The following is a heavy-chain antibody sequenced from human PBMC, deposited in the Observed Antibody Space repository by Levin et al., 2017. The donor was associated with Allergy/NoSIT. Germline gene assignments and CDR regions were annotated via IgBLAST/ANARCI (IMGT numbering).Heavy chain of an antibody. CDR2: INHSGST. CDR3: ARGRPYCWSSTSCYRDWYFDL. Sequence: GSLRLSCAVYGGSFSDYYWSWIRQPPGKGLEWIGEINHSGSTNYNASLKSRVTISVDTSKNQFSLKLTSMTAADTAVYHCARGRPYCWSSTSCYRDWYFDLWTRGTPVTVSS. CDR1: GGSFSDYY. D-gene: IGHD2-2*01. J-gene: IGHJ2*01. V-gene: IGHV4-34*01.